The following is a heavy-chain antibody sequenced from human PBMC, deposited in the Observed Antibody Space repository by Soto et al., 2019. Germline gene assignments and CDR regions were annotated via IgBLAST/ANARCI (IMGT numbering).Heavy chain of an antibody. V-gene: IGHV4-59*01. CDR2: IYYSGST. Sequence: SETLSLTCTVSGGSISSYYLSWIRQPPGKGLEWIGYIYYSGSTNYNPSLKSRVTISVDTSKNQFSLKLSSVTAADTAVYYCAREREDRGDNYYYYYYGMDVWGQGTTVTVSS. CDR1: GGSISSYY. J-gene: IGHJ6*02. CDR3: AREREDRGDNYYYYYYGMDV. D-gene: IGHD3-10*01.